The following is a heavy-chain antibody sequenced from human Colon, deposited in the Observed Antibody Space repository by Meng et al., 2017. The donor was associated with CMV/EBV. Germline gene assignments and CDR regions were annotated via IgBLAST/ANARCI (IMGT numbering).Heavy chain of an antibody. D-gene: IGHD6-13*01. V-gene: IGHV3-23*01. Sequence: LTFNRYARSGVRQAPGKGLEWISVISAGGGSTYYADSVKGRFTISRDNSKNALYLELSSLRAEDTAVYYCAKVLKLGAVPGSSHFDYWGQGTLVTVSS. J-gene: IGHJ4*02. CDR2: ISAGGGST. CDR3: AKVLKLGAVPGSSHFDY. CDR1: LTFNRYA.